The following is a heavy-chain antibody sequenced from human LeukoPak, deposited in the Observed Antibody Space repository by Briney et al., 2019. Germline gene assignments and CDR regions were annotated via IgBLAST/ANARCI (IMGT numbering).Heavy chain of an antibody. D-gene: IGHD3-9*01. J-gene: IGHJ4*02. Sequence: GGSLRLSCAASGFTFSSYAMSWVRQAPGKGLEWVSAISGRGGSTYYADSVKGRFTISRDNSKNTLYLQMNSLRAEDTAVYYCAKDEGYDILSGYHYWGPGTLVTVSS. CDR1: GFTFSSYA. CDR2: ISGRGGST. CDR3: AKDEGYDILSGYHY. V-gene: IGHV3-23*01.